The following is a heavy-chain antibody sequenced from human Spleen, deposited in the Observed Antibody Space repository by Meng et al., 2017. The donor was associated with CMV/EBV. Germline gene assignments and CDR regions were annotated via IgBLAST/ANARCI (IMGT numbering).Heavy chain of an antibody. CDR2: ISSSGSPL. D-gene: IGHD2-15*01. CDR1: GFTFSSYS. V-gene: IGHV3-48*04. Sequence: GESLKISCAASGFTFSSYSMNWVRQAPGKGLEWVSYISSSGSPLYYADSVRGRFTISRDNAKNSLYLQMNSLRAEDTAVYYCATQDSYYYGMDVWGQGTTVTVSS. CDR3: ATQDSYYYGMDV. J-gene: IGHJ6*02.